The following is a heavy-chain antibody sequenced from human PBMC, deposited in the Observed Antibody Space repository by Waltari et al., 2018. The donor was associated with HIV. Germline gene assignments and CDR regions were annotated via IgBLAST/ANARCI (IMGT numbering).Heavy chain of an antibody. CDR3: AGGQQRQGLLSGFDY. J-gene: IGHJ4*02. Sequence: EVQLVESGGGLVQPGGSLRLSCAASGFTFSTYWMSWVRQAPGKGLEWVANIKQDGTEKYYVDSVKGRFTIARDNAKNSLYLQMNSLRAEDTAVYYCAGGQQRQGLLSGFDYWGQGTLVTVSS. CDR2: IKQDGTEK. V-gene: IGHV3-7*01. D-gene: IGHD2-21*02. CDR1: GFTFSTYW.